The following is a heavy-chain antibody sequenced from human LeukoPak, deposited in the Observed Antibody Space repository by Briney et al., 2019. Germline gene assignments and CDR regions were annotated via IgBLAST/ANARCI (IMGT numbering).Heavy chain of an antibody. J-gene: IGHJ6*03. V-gene: IGHV4-59*11. Sequence: SETLSLTCTVSGGSISRHYWSWIRQPPGKGLEWIGYIYYSGSTNYNPSLKSRVTISVDTSKNQFSLKLSSVTAADTAVYYCARVRYYYGSGSYFPPKYYYYMDVWGKGTTVTVSS. CDR2: IYYSGST. D-gene: IGHD3-10*01. CDR3: ARVRYYYGSGSYFPPKYYYYMDV. CDR1: GGSISRHY.